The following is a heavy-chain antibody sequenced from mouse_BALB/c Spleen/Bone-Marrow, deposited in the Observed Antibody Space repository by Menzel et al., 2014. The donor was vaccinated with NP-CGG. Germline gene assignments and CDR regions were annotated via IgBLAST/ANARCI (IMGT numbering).Heavy chain of an antibody. CDR1: GFTFSSYA. CDR3: ARDDYDDQYYFDY. V-gene: IGHV5-6-5*01. D-gene: IGHD2-4*01. Sequence: EVQRVESGGGLVKPGGSLKLSCAASGFTFSSYAMSWVRQTPEKRLEWVASISSGGSTYYPDSVKGRFTTSRDNARNILYLQMSSLRSEGTAMYYCARDDYDDQYYFDYWGQGTTLTVSS. J-gene: IGHJ2*01. CDR2: ISSGGST.